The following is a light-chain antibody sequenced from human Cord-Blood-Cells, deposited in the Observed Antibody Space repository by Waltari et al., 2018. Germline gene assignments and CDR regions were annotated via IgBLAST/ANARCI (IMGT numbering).Light chain of an antibody. CDR2: DAS. CDR1: KDISNY. J-gene: IGKJ1*01. CDR3: QQYDNLPWT. V-gene: IGKV1-33*01. Sequence: DIQMTQSPSSLSAYVGDRVTITCQASKDISNYLNWYQQKPGKAPKLLIYDASNLETGVPSRFSGSGSGTDFTFTISSLQPEDIATYYCQQYDNLPWTFGQGTKVEIK.